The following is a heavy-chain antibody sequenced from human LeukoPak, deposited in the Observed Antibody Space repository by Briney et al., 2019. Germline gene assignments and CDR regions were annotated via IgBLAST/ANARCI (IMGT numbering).Heavy chain of an antibody. V-gene: IGHV1-8*01. CDR1: GYTFTYND. J-gene: IGHJ4*02. D-gene: IGHD2-15*01. Sequence: ASVKVSCKASGYTFTYNDVNWVRQATGQELEWMGWMNPGTANTGYAQKFQGRLAMTADTSINTAYMELSGLTSEDTAVYYCARGRAAADWGQGTLVTVSS. CDR2: MNPGTANT. CDR3: ARGRAAAD.